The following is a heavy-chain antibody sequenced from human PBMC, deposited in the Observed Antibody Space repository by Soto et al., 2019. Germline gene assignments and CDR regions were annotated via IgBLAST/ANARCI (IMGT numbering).Heavy chain of an antibody. CDR2: INPNSGGT. CDR1: GYTFTGYY. Sequence: ASVKVSCKASGYTFTGYYMHWVLQAPGQGLEWMGWINPNSGGTNYAQKFQGRVTMTRDTSISTAYMELSRLRSDDTAVYYCARGPYYYDSSGPPPFDYWGQGTLVTVSS. CDR3: ARGPYYYDSSGPPPFDY. D-gene: IGHD3-22*01. V-gene: IGHV1-2*02. J-gene: IGHJ4*02.